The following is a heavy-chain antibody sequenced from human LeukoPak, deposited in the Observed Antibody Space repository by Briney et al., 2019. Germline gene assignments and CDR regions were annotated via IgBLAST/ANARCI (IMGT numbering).Heavy chain of an antibody. CDR3: ARVGVEDIVVVPAAAPGVYYFDY. J-gene: IGHJ4*02. Sequence: ASVKVCCKASGYTFTSYDISWVRQAPGQGLEWMGWNSAYNGNTNYAQKLQGRVTMTTDTSTSTAYMELRSLRSDDTAVYYCARVGVEDIVVVPAAAPGVYYFDYWGQGTLVTVSS. CDR2: NSAYNGNT. D-gene: IGHD2-2*01. V-gene: IGHV1-18*01. CDR1: GYTFTSYD.